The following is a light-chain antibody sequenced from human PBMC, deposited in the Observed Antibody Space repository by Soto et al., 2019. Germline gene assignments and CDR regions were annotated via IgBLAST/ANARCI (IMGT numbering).Light chain of an antibody. Sequence: EIGLTQSPGTLSLSPGEGATLSCRASQSVGNSYVAWYQKKPGQAPRLLISGTYSRATGIPDRFRGSGSDTDFTLTITSLEPEDFAVYYCQQWRSSPLSFGAGTRLEI. CDR2: GTY. V-gene: IGKV3-20*01. CDR3: QQWRSSPLS. J-gene: IGKJ5*01. CDR1: QSVGNSY.